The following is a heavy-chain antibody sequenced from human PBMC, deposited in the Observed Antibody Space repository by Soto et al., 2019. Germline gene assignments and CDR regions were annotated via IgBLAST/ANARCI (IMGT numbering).Heavy chain of an antibody. V-gene: IGHV1-18*01. CDR2: ISAYNGKT. D-gene: IGHD6-19*01. CDR3: ARGVPGRIAVTGSNY. J-gene: IGHJ4*02. Sequence: ASVKVSCKASGYTFTSYGISWVRQAPGQGLEWKGWISAYNGKTNYAQKLQGRVNMNTDTSTSTAYMELSSLRSEDTAVYYCARGVPGRIAVTGSNYWGQGTLVTVSS. CDR1: GYTFTSYG.